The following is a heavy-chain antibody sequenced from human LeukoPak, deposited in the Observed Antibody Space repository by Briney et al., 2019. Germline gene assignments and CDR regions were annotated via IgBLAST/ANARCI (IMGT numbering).Heavy chain of an antibody. CDR3: AGGYCSSTSCYRNYYYYMDV. V-gene: IGHV4-30-4*08. CDR2: IYYSGST. Sequence: SQTLSLTCTVSGGSISSGDYYWSWIRQPPGKGLEWIGYIYYSGSTYYNPSLKSRVTISVDTSKNQFSLRLSSVTAADTAVYYCAGGYCSSTSCYRNYYYYMDVWGKGTTVTVSS. J-gene: IGHJ6*03. CDR1: GGSISSGDYY. D-gene: IGHD2-2*02.